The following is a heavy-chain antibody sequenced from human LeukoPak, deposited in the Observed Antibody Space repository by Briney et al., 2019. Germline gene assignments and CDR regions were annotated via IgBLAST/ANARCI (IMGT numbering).Heavy chain of an antibody. CDR2: MNPNSGNT. CDR3: ARGLRGTMVRGVLDV. V-gene: IGHV1-8*01. J-gene: IGHJ6*02. CDR1: GYTFTSYD. Sequence: ASVKVSCKASGYTFTSYDINWVRQATGQGLECKGWMNPNSGNTSYAQKFKGRVTMTRNTSISTAYMELSSLRSEDTAVYYCARGLRGTMVRGVLDVWGQGTTVTVSS. D-gene: IGHD3-10*01.